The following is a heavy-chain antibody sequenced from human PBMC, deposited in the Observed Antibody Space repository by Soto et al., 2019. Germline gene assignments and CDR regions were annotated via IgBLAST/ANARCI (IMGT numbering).Heavy chain of an antibody. Sequence: ASVKVSCKASGYTFTSYDINWVRQATGQGLEWMGWMNPNSGNTGHAQKFQGRVTMTRNTSISTAYMELSSLRSEDTAVYYCARGPYGGYVYYFDYWGQGTLVTVSS. CDR2: MNPNSGNT. V-gene: IGHV1-8*01. J-gene: IGHJ4*02. CDR3: ARGPYGGYVYYFDY. D-gene: IGHD5-12*01. CDR1: GYTFTSYD.